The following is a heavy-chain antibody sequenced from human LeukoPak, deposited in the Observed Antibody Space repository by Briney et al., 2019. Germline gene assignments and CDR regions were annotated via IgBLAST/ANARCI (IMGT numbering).Heavy chain of an antibody. Sequence: KPSQTLSLTCTVSGGSISSGSYYWSWIRQPAGKGLEWIGRIYTSGSTNYNPSLKSRVTISVDTSKNQFSLKLSSVTAADTAVYYCARGIAAAGTDYWGQGTLVTVSS. CDR2: IYTSGST. D-gene: IGHD6-13*01. J-gene: IGHJ4*02. CDR1: GGSISSGSYY. CDR3: ARGIAAAGTDY. V-gene: IGHV4-61*02.